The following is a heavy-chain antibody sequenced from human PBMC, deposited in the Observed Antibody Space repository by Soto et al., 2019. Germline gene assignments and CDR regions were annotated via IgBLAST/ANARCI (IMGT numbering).Heavy chain of an antibody. CDR3: ARFLSGSGYYDPLDY. D-gene: IGHD3-22*01. V-gene: IGHV3-23*01. CDR1: GFSFNSHA. CDR2: IGGSGGYA. Sequence: PGGSLTLSCAASGFSFNSHAMGWVRQAPGKGLEWVSTIGGSGGYAFYADPVKGRFTISRDDPKNTLYLQMSSLRAEDTAVYYCARFLSGSGYYDPLDYWGQGNLVTVSS. J-gene: IGHJ4*02.